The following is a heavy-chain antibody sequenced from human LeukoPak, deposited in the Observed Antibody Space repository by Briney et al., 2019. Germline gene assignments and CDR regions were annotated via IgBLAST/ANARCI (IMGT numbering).Heavy chain of an antibody. Sequence: GGSLRLSCAASGFTFSSYAMHWVRQAPGKVLEWVAHISYDGSNRYYADSVKGRFTISRDNSKSTLSLQMNSLRAEDTAIYYCAKAGGGGLYYYYYMDVWGKGTTVTVSS. J-gene: IGHJ6*03. CDR3: AKAGGGGLYYYYYMDV. D-gene: IGHD2-8*02. CDR1: GFTFSSYA. V-gene: IGHV3-30*04. CDR2: ISYDGSNR.